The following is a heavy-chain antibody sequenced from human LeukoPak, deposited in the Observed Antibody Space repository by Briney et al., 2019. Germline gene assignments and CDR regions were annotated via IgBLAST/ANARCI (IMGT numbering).Heavy chain of an antibody. Sequence: GGSLRLSCAASGITFSDYSMNWVRQAPGKGLEWVAVIWYDGSNKYYADSVKGRFTVSRDNSKNTLYLQMNSLRAEDTAVYYCATAVASSSGWYADYWGQGTLVTVSS. J-gene: IGHJ4*02. CDR3: ATAVASSSGWYADY. V-gene: IGHV3-33*08. CDR2: IWYDGSNK. D-gene: IGHD6-19*01. CDR1: GITFSDYS.